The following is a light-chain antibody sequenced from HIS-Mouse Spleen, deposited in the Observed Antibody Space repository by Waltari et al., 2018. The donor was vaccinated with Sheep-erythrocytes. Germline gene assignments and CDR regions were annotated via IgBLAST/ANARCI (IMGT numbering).Light chain of an antibody. CDR3: CSYAGSSTFHVV. V-gene: IGLV2-23*03. CDR1: NSDVGSYYI. Sequence: QSALTQPASVSGAPGQSITIPCTGPNSDVGSYYIFSWYPQHPGKAPKLMIYEGSKRPSGVSNRFSGSKSGNTASLTISGLQAEDEADYYCCSYAGSSTFHVVFGGGTKLTVL. J-gene: IGLJ2*01. CDR2: EGS.